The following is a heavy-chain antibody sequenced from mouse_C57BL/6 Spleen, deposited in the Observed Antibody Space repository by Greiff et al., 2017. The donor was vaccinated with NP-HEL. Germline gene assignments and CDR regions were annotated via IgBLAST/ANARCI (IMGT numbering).Heavy chain of an antibody. CDR2: INYDGSST. J-gene: IGHJ1*03. V-gene: IGHV5-16*01. CDR3: ARGYDDPCWYFDV. Sequence: EVQRVESEGGLVQPGSSMKLSCTASGFTFSDYYMAWVCQVPEKGLEWVANINYDGSSTYYLDSLKSRFIISRDNAKNILYLQMSSLKSEDTATYYCARGYDDPCWYFDVWGTGTTVTVSS. CDR1: GFTFSDYY. D-gene: IGHD2-12*01.